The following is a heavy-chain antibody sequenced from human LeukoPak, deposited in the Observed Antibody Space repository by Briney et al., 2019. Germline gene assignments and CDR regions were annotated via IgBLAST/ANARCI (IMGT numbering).Heavy chain of an antibody. CDR1: GGSFSGYY. CDR3: ARVPGYSRSRGAFDI. D-gene: IGHD6-13*01. J-gene: IGHJ3*02. V-gene: IGHV4-34*01. Sequence: SETLSLTCAVYGGSFSGYYRSWIRQPLGKGLEWIGEINHSGSTNYNPSLKSRVTISVDTSKNQFSLKLSSVTAADTAVYYCARVPGYSRSRGAFDIWGQGTMVTVSS. CDR2: INHSGST.